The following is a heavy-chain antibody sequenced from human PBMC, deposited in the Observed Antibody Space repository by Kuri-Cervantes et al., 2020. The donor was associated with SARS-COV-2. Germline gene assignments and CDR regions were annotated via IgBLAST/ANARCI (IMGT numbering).Heavy chain of an antibody. CDR1: GFTFSGHG. Sequence: GESLKISCATSGFTFSGHGMSWVRQAPGKGLEWVSFIDNAASNTYYADFVKGRFTISRDSSTNMVSLQMNSLRGDDTAVYYCAKDLYESGGYTWAYWGQGTRVTVSS. J-gene: IGHJ4*02. V-gene: IGHV3-23*03. CDR2: IDNAASNT. CDR3: AKDLYESGGYTWAY. D-gene: IGHD3-22*01.